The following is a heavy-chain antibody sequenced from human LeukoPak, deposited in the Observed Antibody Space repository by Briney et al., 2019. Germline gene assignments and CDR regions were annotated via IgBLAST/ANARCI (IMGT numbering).Heavy chain of an antibody. V-gene: IGHV3-49*04. D-gene: IGHD2-15*01. CDR1: GFTFGDYA. J-gene: IGHJ4*02. CDR3: TRGPLPGWYQMYYFDY. CDR2: IRSKAYGGTT. Sequence: GGSLRLSCTASGFTFGDYAMSWVRQAPGKGLEWVGFIRSKAYGGTTEYAASVKGRFTISRDDSKSIAYLQMNSLKTEDTAVYYCTRGPLPGWYQMYYFDYWGQGTLVTVSS.